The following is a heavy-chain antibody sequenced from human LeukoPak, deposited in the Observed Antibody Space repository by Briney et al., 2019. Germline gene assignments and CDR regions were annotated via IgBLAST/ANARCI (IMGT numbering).Heavy chain of an antibody. CDR3: ARVGGYYDSSGYYYVPIDY. CDR1: GFTFSSFE. D-gene: IGHD3-22*01. J-gene: IGHJ4*02. Sequence: GGSLRLSCAASGFTFSSFEMNWVRQAPGKGLEWVSFISSSGRTIYYADSVKGRFTISRDNAKNSLYPQMNSLRAEDTAVYYCARVGGYYDSSGYYYVPIDYWGQGTLVTVSS. CDR2: ISSSGRTI. V-gene: IGHV3-48*03.